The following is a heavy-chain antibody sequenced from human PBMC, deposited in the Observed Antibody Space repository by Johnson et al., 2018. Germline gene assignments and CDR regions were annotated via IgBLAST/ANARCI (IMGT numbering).Heavy chain of an antibody. CDR3: ARERVGATSAGAFDI. J-gene: IGHJ3*02. D-gene: IGHD1-26*01. V-gene: IGHV3-9*01. CDR2: ISWHSGSI. CDR1: GFTFDDYA. Sequence: EVQLVESGGGLVQXGRSLRLSCAASGFTFDDYAMHWVRQAPGKGLEWVSGISWHSGSIGYADSVKGRFTTSRDNSKNTLYLQMNSLRSQDTAVYYWARERVGATSAGAFDIWGQGTMVTVSS.